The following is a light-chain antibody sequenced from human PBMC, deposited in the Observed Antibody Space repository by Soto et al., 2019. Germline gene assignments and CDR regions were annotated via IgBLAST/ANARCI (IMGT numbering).Light chain of an antibody. Sequence: EVLMTQSPDTLYVSPGERVTLSCRASQSVSDNLAWYQQKPGQGPRLLVYRASTRTLGIPARFSGSESGTEFTLTISSLQSEDFAVSYCQQYNSGPITFGQGTRLEIK. CDR2: RAS. CDR1: QSVSDN. CDR3: QQYNSGPIT. J-gene: IGKJ5*01. V-gene: IGKV3-15*01.